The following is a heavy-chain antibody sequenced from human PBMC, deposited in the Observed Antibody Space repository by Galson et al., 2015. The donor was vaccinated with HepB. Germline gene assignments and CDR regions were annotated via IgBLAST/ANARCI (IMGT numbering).Heavy chain of an antibody. D-gene: IGHD2-2*01. Sequence: SLRLSCAASGFTFSSYWMHWVRQAPGKGLVWVSRINSDGSSTSYADSVKGRFTISRDNAKNTLCLQMNSLRAEDTAVYYCASLVVVVPAAISSSDGMDVWGQGTTVTVSS. CDR1: GFTFSSYW. CDR3: ASLVVVVPAAISSSDGMDV. CDR2: INSDGSST. V-gene: IGHV3-74*01. J-gene: IGHJ6*02.